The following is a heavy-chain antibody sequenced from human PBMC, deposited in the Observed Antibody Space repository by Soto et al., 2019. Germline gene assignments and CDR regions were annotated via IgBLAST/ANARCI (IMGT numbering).Heavy chain of an antibody. CDR3: ARVGRTRATVTTDAFDV. V-gene: IGHV4-4*07. D-gene: IGHD4-17*01. J-gene: IGHJ3*01. CDR2: IYASGNT. Sequence: QVQLQESGPGLVKPSETLSLTCTVSGGSISGYYWSWIRQPAGKRLEWIRRIYASGNTNKNPSLKSRVTMSVDTSKHQFSLRLNSVTAADTAVYYCARVGRTRATVTTDAFDVWGQGTKVTVSS. CDR1: GGSISGYY.